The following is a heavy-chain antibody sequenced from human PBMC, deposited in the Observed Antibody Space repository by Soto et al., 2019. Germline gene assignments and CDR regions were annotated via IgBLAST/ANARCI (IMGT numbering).Heavy chain of an antibody. Sequence: GGSLRLSCAASGFTVSSNYMSWVRQAPGKGLEWVSVIYSGGSTYYADSVKGRFTISRDNSKNKLYLQMNSLRAEDTAVYYCASRLTVRPKTNRDYWGQGTLVTVSS. J-gene: IGHJ4*02. D-gene: IGHD4-17*01. CDR1: GFTVSSNY. V-gene: IGHV3-53*01. CDR2: IYSGGST. CDR3: ASRLTVRPKTNRDY.